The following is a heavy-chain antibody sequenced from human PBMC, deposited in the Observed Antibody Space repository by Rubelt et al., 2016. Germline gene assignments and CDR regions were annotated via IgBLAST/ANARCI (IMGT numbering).Heavy chain of an antibody. V-gene: IGHV3-33*06. D-gene: IGHD3-22*01. CDR1: SSYG. CDR2: IWYDGSNK. J-gene: IGHJ4*02. CDR3: AKEGLSSGYYYYFDY. Sequence: SSYGMHWVRQAPGKGLEWVAVIWYDGSNKYYADSVKGRFTISRDNSKNTLYLQMNSLRAEDTAVYYCAKEGLSSGYYYYFDYWGQGTLVTVSS.